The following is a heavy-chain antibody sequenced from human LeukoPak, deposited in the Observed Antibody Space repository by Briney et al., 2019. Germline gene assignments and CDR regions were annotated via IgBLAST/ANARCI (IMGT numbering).Heavy chain of an antibody. CDR1: GYTFINND. J-gene: IGHJ4*02. V-gene: IGHV1-8*01. CDR2: MNANSGDT. Sequence: ASVTVSCKASGYTFINNDINWVRQAPGQGLEWMGWMNANSGDTGYSQKFQGRVSMTRDTSISTAYMELSSLRSEDTAVYYCARGPSVRFLEWLPLDYWGQGTLVTVSS. D-gene: IGHD3-3*01. CDR3: ARGPSVRFLEWLPLDY.